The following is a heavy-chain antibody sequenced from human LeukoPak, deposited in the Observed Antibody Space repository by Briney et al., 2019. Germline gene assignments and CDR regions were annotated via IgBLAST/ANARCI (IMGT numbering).Heavy chain of an antibody. CDR1: GGSISSYY. Sequence: SETLSLTCTVSGGSISSYYWSWIRQPAGKGLEWIGRIYTSGSTNYNPSLKSRVTMSVDTSKNQFSLKLSSVTAGDTAVYYCARDEGFYGSGSFLYGFDPWGQGTLVTVSS. D-gene: IGHD3-10*01. CDR3: ARDEGFYGSGSFLYGFDP. V-gene: IGHV4-4*07. J-gene: IGHJ5*02. CDR2: IYTSGST.